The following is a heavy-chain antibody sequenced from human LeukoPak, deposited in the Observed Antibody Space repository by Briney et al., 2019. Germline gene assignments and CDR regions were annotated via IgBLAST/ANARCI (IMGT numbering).Heavy chain of an antibody. CDR1: GFTFSSYS. CDR2: ISSSSSYI. V-gene: IGHV3-21*01. Sequence: GGSLRLSCAASGFTFSSYSMNWVRQAPGKGLEWVSSISSSSSYIYYADSVKGRFTISRDNAKNSLYLQMNSLRAEDTAVHYCATSPVGLRYFDWPMGYDYWGQGTLVTVSS. J-gene: IGHJ4*02. CDR3: ATSPVGLRYFDWPMGYDY. D-gene: IGHD3-9*01.